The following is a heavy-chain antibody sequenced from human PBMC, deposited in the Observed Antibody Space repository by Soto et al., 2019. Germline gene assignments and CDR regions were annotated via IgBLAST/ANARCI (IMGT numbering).Heavy chain of an antibody. D-gene: IGHD3-10*01. V-gene: IGHV1-46*03. CDR1: GYTFTSSY. CDR2: INPNGGST. CDR3: ARSLMEGDY. Sequence: QVQLIQSGAEVKKPGASVKVSCKASGYTFTSSYIHWVRQAPGQGLEWMAIINPNGGSTNYEQKFQGRVTMTRDTSTSTVYMELSSLTSEDTAVYYCARSLMEGDYWGQGTLVTVSS. J-gene: IGHJ4*02.